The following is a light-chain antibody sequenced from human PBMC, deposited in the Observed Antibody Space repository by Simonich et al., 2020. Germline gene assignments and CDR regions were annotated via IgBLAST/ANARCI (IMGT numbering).Light chain of an antibody. J-gene: IGLJ2*01. CDR3: QVWDSSSDVV. CDR1: NIGSKS. V-gene: IGLV3-21*03. CDR2: DDS. Sequence: SYVLTQPPSVSVAPGKTARITCGGNNIGSKSVHWDQQKPGQAPVLVVYDDSDRPSGTPERFSGSNSGNTATLTISRVEAGDEADYYCQVWDSSSDVVFGGGTKLTVL.